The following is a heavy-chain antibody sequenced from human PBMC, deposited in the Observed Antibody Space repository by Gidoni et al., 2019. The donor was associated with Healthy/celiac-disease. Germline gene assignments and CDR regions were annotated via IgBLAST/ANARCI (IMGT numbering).Heavy chain of an antibody. D-gene: IGHD3-10*01. CDR2: IDWDDDK. V-gene: IGHV2-70*01. Sequence: QVTLRESGPALVKPTQTLTLTCPFSGFSLSTSGMCVSWIRQPPGKALEWLALIDWDDDKYYSTSLKTRLTISKDTSKNQVVLTMTNMDPVDTATYYCARIYGSGDNTSFDYWGQGTLVTVSS. J-gene: IGHJ4*02. CDR1: GFSLSTSGMC. CDR3: ARIYGSGDNTSFDY.